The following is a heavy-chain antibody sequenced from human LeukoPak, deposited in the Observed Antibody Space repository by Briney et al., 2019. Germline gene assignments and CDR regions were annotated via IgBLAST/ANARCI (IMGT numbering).Heavy chain of an antibody. CDR2: IIPIFGTA. V-gene: IGHV1-69*01. D-gene: IGHD3-22*01. CDR1: GGTFSSYA. Sequence: SVKVSCKASGGTFSSYAISWVRQAPGQGLEWMGGIIPIFGTANYAQKFQGRVTITADESTSTAYMELSSLRSEDTAVYYCARRTYYYDSSLDYWGQGNLVTVSS. J-gene: IGHJ4*02. CDR3: ARRTYYYDSSLDY.